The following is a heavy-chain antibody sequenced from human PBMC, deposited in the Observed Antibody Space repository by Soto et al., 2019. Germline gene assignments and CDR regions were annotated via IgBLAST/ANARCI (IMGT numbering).Heavy chain of an antibody. D-gene: IGHD4-4*01. CDR2: IYYSGCT. Sequence: PSETLSLTCTVSGGSISSSSYYWGWIRQPPGKGLEWLGSIYYSGCTYYNPSLKSRATISVDTSKHQLSLMLSSVTAADTAVYYCAIHEANPTITTAVVNNWFDPWGQGTLVTVSS. CDR3: AIHEANPTITTAVVNNWFDP. J-gene: IGHJ5*02. CDR1: GGSISSSSYY. V-gene: IGHV4-39*01.